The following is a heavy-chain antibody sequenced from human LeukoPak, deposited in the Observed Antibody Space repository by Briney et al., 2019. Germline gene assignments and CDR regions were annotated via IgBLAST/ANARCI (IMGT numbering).Heavy chain of an antibody. CDR2: IYYSGST. CDR3: ARAKDCGGDCYPFDY. D-gene: IGHD2-21*02. Sequence: SETLSLTCTVSGASISSYYWRWIRQPPGKGLEWIGYIYYSGSTNYNPSLKSRVTISVDTSKNQFSLKLSSVTAADTAVYYCARAKDCGGDCYPFDYWGQGTLVTVSS. V-gene: IGHV4-59*01. J-gene: IGHJ4*02. CDR1: GASISSYY.